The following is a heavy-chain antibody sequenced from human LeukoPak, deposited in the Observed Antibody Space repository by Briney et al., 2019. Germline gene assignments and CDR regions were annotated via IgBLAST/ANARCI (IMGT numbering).Heavy chain of an antibody. J-gene: IGHJ4*02. CDR1: GFTVSSSA. Sequence: GGSLRLSCAASGFTVSSSAMRWVRQASGKGLEWLGRIRSKGYNYANAYGASVKDRFIISRDDSNSTAYLQMSSLKSEDTAVYYCSTRGETSGWYPDHWGQGTMVTVSS. CDR3: STRGETSGWYPDH. CDR2: IRSKGYNYAN. D-gene: IGHD6-19*01. V-gene: IGHV3-73*01.